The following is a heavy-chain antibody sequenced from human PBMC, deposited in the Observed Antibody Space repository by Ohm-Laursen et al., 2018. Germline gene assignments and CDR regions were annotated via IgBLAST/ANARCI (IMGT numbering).Heavy chain of an antibody. V-gene: IGHV2-70*11. CDR3: ARSDTSMVWYFDY. CDR1: GFALSTGGMS. CDR2: IDWDDDK. J-gene: IGHJ4*02. Sequence: TQTLTLTCTFSGFALSTGGMSVTWIRQPPGKALEWLGRIDWDDDKYYSTSLKTRLTISKDTSKNQVVLTMTNMDPVDTATYYCARSDTSMVWYFDYWGQGTLVTVSS. D-gene: IGHD5-18*01.